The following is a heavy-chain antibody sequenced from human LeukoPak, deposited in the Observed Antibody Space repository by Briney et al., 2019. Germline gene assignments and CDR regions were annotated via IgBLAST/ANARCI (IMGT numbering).Heavy chain of an antibody. Sequence: SETLSLTCTVSGGSMNAYYWTWFRQPPGKGLEWIGYIYYSGSTNYNPSLKSRLTISVDTSNNQFSLRLSSVTAADTAVYYCATIAGSSSFWGQGTLVTVSP. CDR1: GGSMNAYY. CDR2: IYYSGST. D-gene: IGHD6-6*01. J-gene: IGHJ4*02. CDR3: ATIAGSSSF. V-gene: IGHV4-59*08.